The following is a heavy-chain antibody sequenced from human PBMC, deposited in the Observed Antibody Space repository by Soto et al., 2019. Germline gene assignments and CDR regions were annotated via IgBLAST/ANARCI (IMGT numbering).Heavy chain of an antibody. D-gene: IGHD4-17*01. Sequence: PGGSLRLSCTTSGFSFASFAMTWVRQAPGKGLEWVATISAGGSDTYHADSVKGRFTISRDNSINTLYLQMNSLRTEDTAVYYCAHPRGYGVFDAYDIWGQGAMVTVSS. CDR1: GFSFASFA. V-gene: IGHV3-23*01. CDR2: ISAGGSDT. J-gene: IGHJ3*02. CDR3: AHPRGYGVFDAYDI.